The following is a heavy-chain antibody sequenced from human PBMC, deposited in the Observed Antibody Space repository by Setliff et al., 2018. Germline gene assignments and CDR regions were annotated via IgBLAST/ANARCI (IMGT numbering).Heavy chain of an antibody. CDR1: GGSVTSHY. CDR2: IFYSGDT. Sequence: PSETLSLTCAVSGGSVTSHYWSWIRQPPGKGLEWIGFIFYSGDTNSNPSLKSRVTISLDTSKNQFSLKLSSVTAADTAVYYCARVDDVGSGYENWIDPWGRGTLVTVS. V-gene: IGHV4-59*02. D-gene: IGHD3-22*01. J-gene: IGHJ5*02. CDR3: ARVDDVGSGYENWIDP.